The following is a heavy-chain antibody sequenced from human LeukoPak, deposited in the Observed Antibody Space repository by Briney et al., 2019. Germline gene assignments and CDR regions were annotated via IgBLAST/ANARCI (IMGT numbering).Heavy chain of an antibody. CDR3: ARNSNLSSNWDLDY. Sequence: SVKVSCKASGGAFSSYAISWVRQAPGQGLEWMGGIIPIFGTANYAQKFQGRVTITTDESTSTAYMELSSLRSEDTAVYYCARNSNLSSNWDLDYWGQGTQVTVSS. CDR1: GGAFSSYA. J-gene: IGHJ4*02. CDR2: IIPIFGTA. V-gene: IGHV1-69*05. D-gene: IGHD6-13*01.